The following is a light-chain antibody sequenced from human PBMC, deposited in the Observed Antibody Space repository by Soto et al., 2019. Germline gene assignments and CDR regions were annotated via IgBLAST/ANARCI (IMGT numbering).Light chain of an antibody. Sequence: DIQMTQSPSSVSASVGDRVTITCRSSEDISTWLARYQQKPGKAPKLLIYAASSLQSGVPSRFSSSGSGTDFTLTISSLQPEDFATYYCQHADSFPLITFGQGTRLEIK. CDR2: AAS. CDR3: QHADSFPLIT. J-gene: IGKJ5*01. V-gene: IGKV1-12*01. CDR1: EDISTW.